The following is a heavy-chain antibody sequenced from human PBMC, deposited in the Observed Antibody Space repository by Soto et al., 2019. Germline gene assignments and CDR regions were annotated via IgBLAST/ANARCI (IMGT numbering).Heavy chain of an antibody. CDR3: ATLVPAPIKLFPRLGWFDP. CDR1: GGTFSSET. V-gene: IGHV1-69*13. Sequence: SVKVSCKASGGTFSSETITWVRQAPGQGLEWMGGIIPITDTANYAQNFQGRVTITADESTSTVYMELSSLRSEDTAVYYCATLVPAPIKLFPRLGWFDPWGQGTLVTVS. J-gene: IGHJ5*02. CDR2: IIPITDTA. D-gene: IGHD2-2*02.